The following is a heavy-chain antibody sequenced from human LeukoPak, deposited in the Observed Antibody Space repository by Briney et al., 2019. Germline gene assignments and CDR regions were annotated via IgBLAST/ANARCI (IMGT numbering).Heavy chain of an antibody. CDR2: ISSSGNTT. CDR1: GFTFSDYY. V-gene: IGHV3-11*04. Sequence: GGSLRLSCAASGFTFSDYYMSWIRQAPGKGLECVSYISSSGNTTYHADSVKGRLPISRDNAKNSLYLQMSSLRAEDTAVYYCARDGGSSWYFDYWGQGTLVTVSS. J-gene: IGHJ4*02. D-gene: IGHD6-13*01. CDR3: ARDGGSSWYFDY.